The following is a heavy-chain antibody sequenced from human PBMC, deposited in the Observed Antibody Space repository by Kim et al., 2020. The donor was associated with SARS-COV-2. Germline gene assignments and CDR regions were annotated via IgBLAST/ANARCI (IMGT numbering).Heavy chain of an antibody. CDR3: TQGSWCDN. V-gene: IGHV3-23*01. CDR1: GFTFSRYD. Sequence: GGSLRLSCVASGFTFSRYDMTWVRQAPGKGLEWVSTIRRGGDNTYYADSVSGRFTFSRDNSRNMLFLQMNSLRAEDTAVYYCTQGSWCDNWGQGTLVTVSS. CDR2: IRRGGDNT. J-gene: IGHJ4*02. D-gene: IGHD6-13*01.